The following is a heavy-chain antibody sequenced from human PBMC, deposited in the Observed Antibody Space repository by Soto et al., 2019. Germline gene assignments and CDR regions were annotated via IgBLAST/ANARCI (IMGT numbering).Heavy chain of an antibody. CDR3: ARDRCADDAFAI. CDR2: INAGNGST. J-gene: IGHJ3*02. CDR1: GYTFTSYA. Sequence: ASVKVSCKASGYTFTSYAMHWVRQAPGQRLEWMGWINAGNGSTKYSQKFQGRVTITRDTSASTAYMELSSLRSEDTAVYYCARDRCADDAFAIWGQGTMVTVAS. V-gene: IGHV1-3*01.